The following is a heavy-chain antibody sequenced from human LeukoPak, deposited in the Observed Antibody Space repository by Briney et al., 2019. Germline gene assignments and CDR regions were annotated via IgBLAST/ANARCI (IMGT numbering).Heavy chain of an antibody. Sequence: ASVKVSCKASGYTFTCYYMHWVRQAPGQGLEWMGWINPNSGGTNYAQKFQGWVTMTRDTSISTAYMELSRLGSDDTAVYYCARGGGIYCSGGSCYNDFDYWGQGTLVTVSS. CDR1: GYTFTCYY. D-gene: IGHD2-15*01. CDR3: ARGGGIYCSGGSCYNDFDY. J-gene: IGHJ4*02. CDR2: INPNSGGT. V-gene: IGHV1-2*04.